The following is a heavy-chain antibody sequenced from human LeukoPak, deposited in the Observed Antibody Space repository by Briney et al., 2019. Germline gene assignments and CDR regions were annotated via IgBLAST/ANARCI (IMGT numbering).Heavy chain of an antibody. CDR2: IIPIFGTA. D-gene: IGHD6-19*01. CDR1: GYTFTGYY. CDR3: ARILEKVGWIYDAFDI. V-gene: IGHV1-69*13. Sequence: SVKVSCKASGYTFTGYYMHWARQAPGQGLEWMGGIIPIFGTANYAQKFQGRVTITADESTSTAYMELSSLRSEDTAVYYCARILEKVGWIYDAFDIWGQGTMVTVSS. J-gene: IGHJ3*02.